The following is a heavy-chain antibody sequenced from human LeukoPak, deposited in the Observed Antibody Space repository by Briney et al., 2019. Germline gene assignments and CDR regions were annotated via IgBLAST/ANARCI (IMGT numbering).Heavy chain of an antibody. D-gene: IGHD2/OR15-2a*01. CDR1: GFTFSTAW. CDR2: IQHYGTT. Sequence: PGGSLRLSCEVFGFTFSTAWLSWVRQAPGKGLEWVGRIQHYGTTYHAAPVKDRFTISRDVSKDTLYLQMNNLKTEDTAIYYCTTVTHFYLGGQGTLVTVSS. CDR3: TTVTHFYL. J-gene: IGHJ4*02. V-gene: IGHV3-15*06.